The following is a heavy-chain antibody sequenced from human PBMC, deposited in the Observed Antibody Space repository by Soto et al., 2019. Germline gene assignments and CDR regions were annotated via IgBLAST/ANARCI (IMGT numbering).Heavy chain of an antibody. CDR1: GDSVSSNSAA. V-gene: IGHV6-1*01. J-gene: IGHJ6*02. D-gene: IGHD6-13*01. CDR3: ARGSSSSWYGDYYYYGMDV. CDR2: TYYRSKWYN. Sequence: QVQLQQSGPGLVKPSQTLSLTCAISGDSVSSNSAAWNWIRQSPSRGLEWLGRTYYRSKWYNDYAVSVKSRITINPDTSKNQFSLQLNSVTPEDTAVYYCARGSSSSWYGDYYYYGMDVWGQGTTVTVSS.